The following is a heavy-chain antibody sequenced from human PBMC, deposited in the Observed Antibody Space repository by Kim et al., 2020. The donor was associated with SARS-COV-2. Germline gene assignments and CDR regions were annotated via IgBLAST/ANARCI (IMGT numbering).Heavy chain of an antibody. CDR3: ARSQGSGSSDGMDV. Sequence: AQKFQGRVTMTRDTSISTAYMELSRLRSDDTVVYYCARSQGSGSSDGMDVWGQGTTVTVSS. V-gene: IGHV1-2*05. J-gene: IGHJ6*02. D-gene: IGHD3-10*01.